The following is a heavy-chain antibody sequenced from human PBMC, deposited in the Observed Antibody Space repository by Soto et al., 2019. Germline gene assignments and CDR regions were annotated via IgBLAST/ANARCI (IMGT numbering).Heavy chain of an antibody. V-gene: IGHV4-34*01. CDR3: ARGGGSYYLDY. D-gene: IGHD1-26*01. J-gene: IGHJ4*02. CDR1: GGSFSGYY. CDR2: IYLGGST. Sequence: LSLTCAVYGGSFSGYYWSWIRQPPGKGLEWIGEIYLGGSTNYNPSLKSRVTISVDTSKSQFSLKLSSVTAADTAVYYCARGGGSYYLDYWGQETLVTVSS.